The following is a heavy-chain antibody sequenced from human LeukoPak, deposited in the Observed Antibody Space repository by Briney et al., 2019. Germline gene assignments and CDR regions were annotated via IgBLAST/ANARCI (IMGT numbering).Heavy chain of an antibody. J-gene: IGHJ4*02. CDR3: AKGGVVITTFDY. Sequence: GGSLRLSCAASGFTFSNYAMSWVRQAPGKGLEWVSGINGNGGSTYNADSVQGRFTISRDNSKNTLYLQMNSLRAEDTAVYYCAKGGVVITTFDYWGQGTLVTVSS. CDR1: GFTFSNYA. CDR2: INGNGGST. V-gene: IGHV3-23*01. D-gene: IGHD3-22*01.